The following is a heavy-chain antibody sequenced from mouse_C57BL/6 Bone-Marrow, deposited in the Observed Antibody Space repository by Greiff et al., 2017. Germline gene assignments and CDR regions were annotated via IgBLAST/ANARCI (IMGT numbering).Heavy chain of an antibody. CDR2: INPSSGYT. J-gene: IGHJ1*03. CDR1: GYTFTSYT. Sequence: VPLQQSGAELARPGASVKMSCKASGYTFTSYTMHWVKQRPGQGLEWIGYINPSSGYTKYNQKFKDKATLTADKSSSTAYMQLSSLTSEDSAVDYCARGDYYGSSYSDWYFEVWGTGTTVTVSS. CDR3: ARGDYYGSSYSDWYFEV. D-gene: IGHD1-1*01. V-gene: IGHV1-4*01.